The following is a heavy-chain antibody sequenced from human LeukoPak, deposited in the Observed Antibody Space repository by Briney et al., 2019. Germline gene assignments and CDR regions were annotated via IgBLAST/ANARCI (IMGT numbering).Heavy chain of an antibody. J-gene: IGHJ4*02. V-gene: IGHV3-30*01. D-gene: IGHD2-2*01. CDR1: GFTFSSYA. CDR3: AREAKCCSSTSCLDFDY. Sequence: GGSLRLSCAASGFTFSSYAMHWVRQAPGKGLEGVAVISYDGSNKTYADSVKGRFTISRDNSKNTLYLQMNSLRAEDTAVYYCAREAKCCSSTSCLDFDYWGQGTLVTVSS. CDR2: ISYDGSNK.